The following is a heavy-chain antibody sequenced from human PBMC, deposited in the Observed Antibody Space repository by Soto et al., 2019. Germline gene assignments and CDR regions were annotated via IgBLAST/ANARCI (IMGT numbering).Heavy chain of an antibody. CDR2: TYYRSKWYN. Sequence: SQTLSLTCAISGDSVSSNGAAWNWIRQSPSRGLEWLGRTYYRSKWYNDYAVSVKSRININPDTSRSQFSLKLSSVTAADTAVYYCARGGKAAGHNWFDPWGQGTLVTVSS. CDR1: GDSVSSNGAA. J-gene: IGHJ5*02. V-gene: IGHV6-1*01. CDR3: ARGGKAAGHNWFDP. D-gene: IGHD6-13*01.